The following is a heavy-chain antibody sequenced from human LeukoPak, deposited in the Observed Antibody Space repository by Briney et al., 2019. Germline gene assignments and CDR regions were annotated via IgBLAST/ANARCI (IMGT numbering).Heavy chain of an antibody. Sequence: ASVKVSCKASGGTFSSYAISWVQQAPGQGLEWMGGIIPIFGTANYAQKFQGRVTITADESTSTAYMELSSLRSEDTAVYYCARRLSSSSAFDYWGQGTLVTVSS. CDR2: IIPIFGTA. CDR3: ARRLSSSSAFDY. V-gene: IGHV1-69*13. J-gene: IGHJ4*02. CDR1: GGTFSSYA. D-gene: IGHD6-6*01.